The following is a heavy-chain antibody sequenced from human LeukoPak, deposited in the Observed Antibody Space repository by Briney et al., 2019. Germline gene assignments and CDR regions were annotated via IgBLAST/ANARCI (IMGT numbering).Heavy chain of an antibody. V-gene: IGHV1-2*06. CDR2: INPNSGGT. CDR3: ARDGDGTQLQDWYMDV. CDR1: GHTFSSYG. Sequence: ASVKVSCKASGHTFSSYGINWVRQAPGQGLEWMGRINPNSGGTNYAQKFQGRVTMTRDTSISTAYMELSRLRSDDTAVYYCARDGDGTQLQDWYMDVWGKGTTVTVSS. J-gene: IGHJ6*03. D-gene: IGHD5-18*01.